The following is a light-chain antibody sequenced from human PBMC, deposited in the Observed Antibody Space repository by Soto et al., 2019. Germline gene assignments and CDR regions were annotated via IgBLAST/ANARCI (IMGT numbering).Light chain of an antibody. Sequence: DIQMTQSPPSLSASVGDRVSITCRASQNIDSYLNWYQQKPGKAPELLIYDASSLQSGVPSRFSGSGSGTHFTLTISSLRPEDFAIYYCQQSYSSASAFGQGTKVDIK. CDR1: QNIDSY. CDR2: DAS. CDR3: QQSYSSASA. J-gene: IGKJ1*01. V-gene: IGKV1-39*01.